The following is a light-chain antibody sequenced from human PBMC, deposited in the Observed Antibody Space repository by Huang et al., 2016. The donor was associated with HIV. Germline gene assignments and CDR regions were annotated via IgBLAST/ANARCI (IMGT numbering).Light chain of an antibody. CDR2: SGS. V-gene: IGKV2-28*01. Sequence: DIVMIQSPLSLSVTPGEAASISCRSSQSLLHGNGYNYLEWYLQKPGQSPQLLIYSGSDRAPGVPARFSASGSGTDFSLTISSVEAEDFGIYYCMQSLQTPVTFGQGTRLDIK. CDR3: MQSLQTPVT. CDR1: QSLLHGNGYNY. J-gene: IGKJ5*01.